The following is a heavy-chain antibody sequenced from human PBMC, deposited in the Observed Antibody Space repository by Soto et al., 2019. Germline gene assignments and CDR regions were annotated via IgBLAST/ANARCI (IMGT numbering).Heavy chain of an antibody. V-gene: IGHV2-70*01. CDR1: GFSLSTSGMC. J-gene: IGHJ4*02. D-gene: IGHD5-18*01. CDR2: IDWDDDK. Sequence: PTLVNPTQTLTLTCTFSGFSLSTSGMCVSWIRQPPGKALEWLALIDWDDDKYYSTSLKTRLTISKDTSKNQVVLTMTNMDPVDTATYYCARARDGYSYGSFDYWGQGTLVTVSS. CDR3: ARARDGYSYGSFDY.